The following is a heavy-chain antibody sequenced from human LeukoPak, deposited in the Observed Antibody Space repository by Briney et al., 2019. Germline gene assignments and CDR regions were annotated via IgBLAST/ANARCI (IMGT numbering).Heavy chain of an antibody. CDR3: ARDRGTYITGTRGAIDC. CDR2: ISSSSIFL. CDR1: GFTFSDYT. V-gene: IGHV3-21*01. Sequence: GGSLRLSCAASGFTFSDYTMHWVRQAPGKGLEWVSSISSSSIFLYYADSMEGRFTISRDNAKNSLYLQMNGLRAEDTAVYYCARDRGTYITGTRGAIDCWGQGTLVTVSS. J-gene: IGHJ4*02. D-gene: IGHD1-7*01.